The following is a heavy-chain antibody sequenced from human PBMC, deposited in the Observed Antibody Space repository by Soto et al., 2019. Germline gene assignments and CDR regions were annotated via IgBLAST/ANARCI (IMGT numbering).Heavy chain of an antibody. D-gene: IGHD1-26*01. J-gene: IGHJ4*02. V-gene: IGHV4-59*01. CDR3: ARGGSGSYYLTTVDYFDY. CDR1: GGSIRSYY. CDR2: IYYSGST. Sequence: PSETLSLTCTVSGGSIRSYYWSWIRQPPGKGLEWIGYIYYSGSTNYNPSLKSRVTISVDTSKNQFSLKLSSVTAADTAVYYCARGGSGSYYLTTVDYFDYWGQGTLVTVSS.